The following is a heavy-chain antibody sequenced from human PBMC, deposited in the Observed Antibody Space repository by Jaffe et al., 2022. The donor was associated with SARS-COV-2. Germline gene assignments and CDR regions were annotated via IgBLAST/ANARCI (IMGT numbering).Heavy chain of an antibody. J-gene: IGHJ4*02. CDR2: ISWNSGSI. D-gene: IGHD6-19*01. CDR1: GFTFDDYA. CDR3: ARRSVAGTVSYFDY. Sequence: EVQLVESGGGLVQPGRSLRLSCAASGFTFDDYAMHWVRQAPGKGLEWVSGISWNSGSIGYADSVKGRFTISRDNAKNSLYLQMNSLRAEDTALYYCARRSVAGTVSYFDYWGQGTLVTVSS. V-gene: IGHV3-9*01.